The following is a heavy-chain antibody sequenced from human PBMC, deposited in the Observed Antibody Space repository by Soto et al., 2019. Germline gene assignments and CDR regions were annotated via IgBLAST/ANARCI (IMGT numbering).Heavy chain of an antibody. CDR3: ARDKETLGFDY. V-gene: IGHV1-69*08. Sequence: QVQLVQSGAEVKKPGSSVKVSCKASGGTFSSYTISWVRQAPGQGLEWMGRIIPILGIANYAQKFQGRVTITADKSTSTAYMELSSLRSEDTAVDYCARDKETLGFDYWGQGTLVTVSS. D-gene: IGHD7-27*01. CDR2: IIPILGIA. J-gene: IGHJ4*02. CDR1: GGTFSSYT.